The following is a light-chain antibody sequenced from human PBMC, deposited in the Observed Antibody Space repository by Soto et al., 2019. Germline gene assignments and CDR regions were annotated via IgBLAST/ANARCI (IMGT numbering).Light chain of an antibody. CDR3: QQRSNWPPIT. V-gene: IGKV3-11*01. CDR1: QSVSSN. J-gene: IGKJ5*01. Sequence: ERVMTQSPSTLSVAPWERSTLSFRASQSVSSNLAWYQQKPGQAPRLLIYDASNRATGIPARFSGSGSGTDFTLTISSLEPEDFAVYYCQQRSNWPPITFGQGTRLEIK. CDR2: DAS.